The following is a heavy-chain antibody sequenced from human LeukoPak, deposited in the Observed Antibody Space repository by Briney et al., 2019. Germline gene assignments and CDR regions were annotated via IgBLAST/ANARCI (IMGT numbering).Heavy chain of an antibody. CDR3: ARDGGIIRFGGQDV. CDR2: MNRDGSEK. Sequence: GGSLRLSCAAAGFTFSDYWLSLVRQAPGKGLEWVANMNRDGSEKNYVDSMKGRITISRDNAKNPLYLQMNSLRVEDTAVYYCARDGGIIRFGGQDVWGQGTTVTVS. J-gene: IGHJ6*02. V-gene: IGHV3-7*01. D-gene: IGHD3-16*01. CDR1: GFTFSDYW.